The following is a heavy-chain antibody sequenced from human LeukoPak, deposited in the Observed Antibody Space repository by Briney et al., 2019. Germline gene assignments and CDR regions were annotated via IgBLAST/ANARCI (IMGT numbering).Heavy chain of an antibody. CDR2: SHYSGST. V-gene: IGHV4-59*11. J-gene: IGHJ4*02. CDR1: GGSIRSHY. Sequence: SETLSLTCTVSGGSIRSHYWSWIRQPPGKGLEWIVNSHYSGSTNYNPSLKSRLTISVDSSKNQFSLKLRSVTAADTAVYYCARDPPSSSGWYGELDYWGQGTLVTVSS. CDR3: ARDPPSSSGWYGELDY. D-gene: IGHD6-19*01.